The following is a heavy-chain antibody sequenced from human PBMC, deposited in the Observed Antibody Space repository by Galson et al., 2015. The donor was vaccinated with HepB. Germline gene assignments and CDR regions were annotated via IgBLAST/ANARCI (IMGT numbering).Heavy chain of an antibody. J-gene: IGHJ4*02. Sequence: SLRLSCAASGFTFSSYAMSWVRQAPGKGLEWVSAISGSGGSTYYADSVKGRFTISRDNSKNTLYLQMNSLRAEDTAVYYCAKAEPITMIVVVIPHFDYWGQGTLVTVSS. CDR3: AKAEPITMIVVVIPHFDY. D-gene: IGHD3-22*01. CDR2: ISGSGGST. V-gene: IGHV3-23*01. CDR1: GFTFSSYA.